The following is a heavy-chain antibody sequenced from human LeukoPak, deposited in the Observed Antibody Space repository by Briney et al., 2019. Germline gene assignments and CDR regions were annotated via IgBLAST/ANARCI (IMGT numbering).Heavy chain of an antibody. CDR3: ARDRRVRVFGVVINDY. V-gene: IGHV3-7*01. CDR1: GFTFSNAW. CDR2: IKQDGSEK. Sequence: PGGSLRLSCAASGFTFSNAWMSWVRQAPGKGLEWVANIKQDGSEKYYVDSVKGRFTISRDNAKNSLYLQMNSLRAEDTAVYYCARDRRVRVFGVVINDYWGQGALVTVSS. J-gene: IGHJ4*02. D-gene: IGHD3-3*01.